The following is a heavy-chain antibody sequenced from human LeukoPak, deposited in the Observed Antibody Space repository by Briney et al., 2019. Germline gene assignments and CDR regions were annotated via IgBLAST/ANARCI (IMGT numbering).Heavy chain of an antibody. Sequence: PGGSLRLSCAAPGFTFSSYSMNWVRQAPGKGLEWVSYISSSSSTIYYADSVKGRFTISRDNAKNSLYLQMNSLRAEDTAVYYCARERLFDFWRGIDTPYYFDYWGQGTLVTVSS. CDR3: ARERLFDFWRGIDTPYYFDY. V-gene: IGHV3-48*01. CDR2: ISSSSSTI. J-gene: IGHJ4*02. CDR1: GFTFSSYS. D-gene: IGHD3-3*01.